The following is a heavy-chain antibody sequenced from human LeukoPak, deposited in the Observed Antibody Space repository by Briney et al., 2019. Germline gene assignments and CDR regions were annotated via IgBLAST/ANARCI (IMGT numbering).Heavy chain of an antibody. Sequence: PGGSLRLSCAASGFTVSSNYMSWVRQAPGKGLEWVSVIYSGGSTYYADSVKGRFTISRDNSKNTLYLQMNSLRAEDTAVYYCAREIYDSSGYTTGAFDIWGQGTMVTVSS. CDR3: AREIYDSSGYTTGAFDI. V-gene: IGHV3-66*01. CDR2: IYSGGST. D-gene: IGHD3-22*01. CDR1: GFTVSSNY. J-gene: IGHJ3*02.